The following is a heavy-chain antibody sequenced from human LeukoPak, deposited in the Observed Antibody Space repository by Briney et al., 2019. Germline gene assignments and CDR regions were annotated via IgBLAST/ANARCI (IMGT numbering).Heavy chain of an antibody. Sequence: GGSLRLSCAASGFTFSSYAMSWVRQAPGKGLEWVSAISGSGGSTYYADSVKGRFTISRDNSKNTLYLQMNSLRAEDTAVYDCAKVFENYYDSSGYYPREFDYWGQGTLVTVSS. V-gene: IGHV3-23*01. D-gene: IGHD3-22*01. CDR2: ISGSGGST. J-gene: IGHJ4*02. CDR3: AKVFENYYDSSGYYPREFDY. CDR1: GFTFSSYA.